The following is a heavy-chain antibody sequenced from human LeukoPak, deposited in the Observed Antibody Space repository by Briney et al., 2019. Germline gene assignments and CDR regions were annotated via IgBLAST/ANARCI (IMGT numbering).Heavy chain of an antibody. J-gene: IGHJ1*01. V-gene: IGHV4-4*02. CDR1: GGSISNNW. CDR2: ISQSART. CDR3: AGVRLGSSGFSEYFEH. Sequence: SETLSLTCAVTGGSISNNWWTWVRQPPGKGLEWIGEISQSARTNYDPSLKSRVTMSIDKSRNQFSLRMSSVTAADTAVYYCAGVRLGSSGFSEYFEHWGQGTLVTVSS. D-gene: IGHD3-22*01.